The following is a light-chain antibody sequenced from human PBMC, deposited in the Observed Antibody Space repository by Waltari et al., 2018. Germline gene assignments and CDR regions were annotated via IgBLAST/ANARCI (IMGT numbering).Light chain of an antibody. CDR1: QIYSKA. J-gene: IGLJ2*01. V-gene: IGLV3-21*02. CDR3: QVWDRSSESDHPYGV. Sequence: SGVLPPPPSVSVAPGQTANISCRGGQIYSKAVTWHHPRPGQAPVLVVYDDFDRPAGIPERFSGSNSGNTATLTISRVEAGDEADYDCQVWDRSSESDHPYGVFGGGTKLTVL. CDR2: DDF.